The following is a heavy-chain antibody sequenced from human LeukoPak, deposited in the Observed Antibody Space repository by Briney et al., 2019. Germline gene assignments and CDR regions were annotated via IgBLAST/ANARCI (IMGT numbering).Heavy chain of an antibody. CDR3: ARDLGRLGVVPAERDGYYFDY. CDR2: MNPKSENT. D-gene: IGHD2-2*01. Sequence: ASVKVSCKASGYTFTDYDINWVRQATGQGLEWMGWMNPKSENTGYAHKFQGRVTITRDTSASTAYMELSSLRSEDTAVYYCARDLGRLGVVPAERDGYYFDYWGQGTLVTVSS. CDR1: GYTFTDYD. J-gene: IGHJ4*02. V-gene: IGHV1-8*01.